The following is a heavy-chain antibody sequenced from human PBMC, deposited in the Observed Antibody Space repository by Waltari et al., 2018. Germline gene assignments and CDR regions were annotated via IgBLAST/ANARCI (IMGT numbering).Heavy chain of an antibody. CDR3: AGVRGEGGATLLY. Sequence: QVQLVQSGAEVKKPGSSVKVSCKASGGTFSSYAISWVRQAPGQGLEWMGRFILSFVKPTYEQKSKGGFTIPADKPTSTAYLGLGSLSSGAPPVYSCAGVRGEGGATLLYWGQGTLVTVSS. CDR1: GGTFSSYA. D-gene: IGHD1-26*01. V-gene: IGHV1-69*02. CDR2: FILSFVKP. J-gene: IGHJ4*02.